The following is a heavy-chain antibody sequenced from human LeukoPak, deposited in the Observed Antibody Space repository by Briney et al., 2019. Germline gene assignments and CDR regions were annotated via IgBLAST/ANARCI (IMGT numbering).Heavy chain of an antibody. CDR3: PRDKVGYLKDGFDF. D-gene: IGHD5-24*01. V-gene: IGHV4-59*01. CDR1: GGSISSYY. CDR2: IYYSGST. Sequence: SETLSHTCTVSGGSISSYYWSWFRQPPGKGLQWIGYIYYSGSTNYNPSLKSRVTISVDTSKNQFSLRLSSVTAADTAVYYCPRDKVGYLKDGFDFWGQGTMVTVSS. J-gene: IGHJ3*01.